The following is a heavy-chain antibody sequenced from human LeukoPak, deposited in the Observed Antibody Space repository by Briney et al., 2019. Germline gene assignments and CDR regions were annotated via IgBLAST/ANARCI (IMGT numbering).Heavy chain of an antibody. CDR3: ATTSNPYYYYYMDV. D-gene: IGHD4-11*01. CDR2: IYYSGST. J-gene: IGHJ6*03. CDR1: GGSISSYY. V-gene: IGHV4-59*01. Sequence: SETLSLTCTVSGGSISSYYWSWIRQPPGKGLEWIGYIYYSGSTNYNTSLKSRVTISVDTSKNQFSLKLSSVTAADTAVYYCATTSNPYYYYYMDVWGKGTTVTVSS.